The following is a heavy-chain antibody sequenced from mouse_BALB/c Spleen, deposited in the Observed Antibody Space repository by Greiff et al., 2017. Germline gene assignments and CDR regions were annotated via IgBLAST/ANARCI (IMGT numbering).Heavy chain of an antibody. CDR1: GYSITSDYA. Sequence: EVQLVESGPGLVKPSQSLSLTCTVTGYSITSDYAWNWIRQFPGNKLEWMGYISYSGSTSYNPSLKSRISITRDTSKNQFFLQLNSVTTEDTATYYCARKRVVGAMDYWGQGTSVTVSS. CDR3: ARKRVVGAMDY. D-gene: IGHD1-1*01. J-gene: IGHJ4*01. V-gene: IGHV3-2*02. CDR2: ISYSGST.